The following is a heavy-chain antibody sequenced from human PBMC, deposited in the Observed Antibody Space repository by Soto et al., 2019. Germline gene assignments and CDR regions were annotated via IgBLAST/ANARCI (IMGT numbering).Heavy chain of an antibody. J-gene: IGHJ4*02. Sequence: QVQLVESGGGVVQPGRSLRLSCAASPFTFSGYAMHWVRQAPGKGLEWVAVISYDGSMKYYADSVKGRFTISRDNSKNTLHLQMYSLRAEDTAVYYGARDPYTYGYFDYGGQGTLVTVSS. CDR2: ISYDGSMK. CDR1: PFTFSGYA. V-gene: IGHV3-30-3*01. CDR3: ARDPYTYGYFDY. D-gene: IGHD5-18*01.